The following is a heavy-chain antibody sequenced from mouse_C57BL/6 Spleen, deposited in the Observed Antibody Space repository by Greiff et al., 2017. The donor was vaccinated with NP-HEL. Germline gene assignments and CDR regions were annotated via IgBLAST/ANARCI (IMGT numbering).Heavy chain of an antibody. CDR3: ARGNYYGSSSLAY. Sequence: QVQLKQSGPELVKPGASVKISCKASGYAFSSSWMNWVKQRPGKGLEWIGRIYPGDGDTNYNGKFKGKATLTADKSSSTAYMQLSSLTSEDSAVYFCARGNYYGSSSLAYWGQGTLVTVSA. CDR2: IYPGDGDT. V-gene: IGHV1-82*01. J-gene: IGHJ3*01. D-gene: IGHD1-1*01. CDR1: GYAFSSSW.